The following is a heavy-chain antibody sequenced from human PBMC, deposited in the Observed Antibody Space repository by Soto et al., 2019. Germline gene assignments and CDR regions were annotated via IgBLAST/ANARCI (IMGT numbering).Heavy chain of an antibody. Sequence: ETLSLTCTVSGGSVSSGSYYWSWIRQPPGKGLEWIGYIYYSGSTNYNPSLKSRVTISVDTSKNQFSLKLSSVTAADTAVYYCARDPLTGDEIDYWGQGTLVTVSS. CDR2: IYYSGST. V-gene: IGHV4-61*01. J-gene: IGHJ4*02. D-gene: IGHD7-27*01. CDR1: GGSVSSGSYY. CDR3: ARDPLTGDEIDY.